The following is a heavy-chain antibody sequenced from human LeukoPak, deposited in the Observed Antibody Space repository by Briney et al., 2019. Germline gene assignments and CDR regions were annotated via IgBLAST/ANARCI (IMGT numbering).Heavy chain of an antibody. J-gene: IGHJ4*02. CDR1: GFSFSSYG. CDR3: ARDRVGATDYFDY. CDR2: ISYDGSNK. D-gene: IGHD1-26*01. V-gene: IGHV3-30*19. Sequence: GGSLRLSCAASGFSFSSYGMHWVRQAPGKGLEWVAVISYDGSNKYYADSVKGRFTISRDNSKNTLYLQMNSLRAEDTAVYYCARDRVGATDYFDYWGQGTLVTVSS.